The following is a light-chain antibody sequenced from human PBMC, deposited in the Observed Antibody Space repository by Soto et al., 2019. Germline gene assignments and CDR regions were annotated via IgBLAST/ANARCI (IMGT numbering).Light chain of an antibody. J-gene: IGKJ1*01. CDR1: QTISSW. Sequence: MQLNQSRSTLSGSVGERVPLTCRASQTISSWLAWYQQKPGKAPKLLIYKASTLKSGVPSRFSGSGSGTEFTLTISSLQPDDFATYYCQHYNSYSEAFGQGTKVDI. CDR3: QHYNSYSEA. CDR2: KAS. V-gene: IGKV1-5*03.